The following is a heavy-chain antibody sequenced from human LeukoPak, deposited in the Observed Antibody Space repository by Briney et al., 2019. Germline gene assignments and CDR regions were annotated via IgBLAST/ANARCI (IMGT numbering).Heavy chain of an antibody. Sequence: PGGSLRLSCAASGFTFTSYNMNWVPQAPGKGLEWVPPITRSSSCIYYAHSEKGSFTISRDNAKNSLYLQLDSLRVEDTSEYYCARDPYSGNYGAYYYYYMDVWGKGTTVTVSS. CDR3: ARDPYSGNYGAYYYYYMDV. CDR2: ITRSSSCI. J-gene: IGHJ6*03. V-gene: IGHV3-21*06. CDR1: GFTFTSYN. D-gene: IGHD1-26*01.